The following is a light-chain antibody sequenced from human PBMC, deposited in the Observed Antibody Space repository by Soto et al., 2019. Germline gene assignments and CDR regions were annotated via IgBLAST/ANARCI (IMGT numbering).Light chain of an antibody. J-gene: IGLJ2*01. CDR1: SSNIGAGYD. CDR2: ANS. V-gene: IGLV1-40*01. CDR3: QTYDSSLSVAV. Sequence: QSVLTQPPSXXXXPGQRVTISCTGSSSNIGAGYDVHWYQHLPGTAPKLLIYANSNRPSGVPDRFSGSKSGTSASLAITGLQAEDEADYYCQTYDSSLSVAVFGGGTKLTVL.